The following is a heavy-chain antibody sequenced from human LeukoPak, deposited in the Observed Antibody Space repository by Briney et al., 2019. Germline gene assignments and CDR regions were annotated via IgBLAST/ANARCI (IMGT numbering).Heavy chain of an antibody. CDR2: IYYSGST. Sequence: KASETLSLTCTVSGGSISSTSYYWGWIRQPPGKGLEWIGSIYYSGSTFYNPSLKSRVTISVDASRTQFSLKLSSVTASDTAVYYCARHIGTSALDYWGQGTLVTVSS. D-gene: IGHD2-2*01. CDR3: ARHIGTSALDY. V-gene: IGHV4-39*01. CDR1: GGSISSTSYY. J-gene: IGHJ4*02.